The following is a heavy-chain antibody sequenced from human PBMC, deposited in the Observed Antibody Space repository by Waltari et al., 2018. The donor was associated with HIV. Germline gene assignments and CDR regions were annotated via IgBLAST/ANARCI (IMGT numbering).Heavy chain of an antibody. J-gene: IGHJ4*02. D-gene: IGHD3-22*01. Sequence: QVQLHESGPGLVNPSETLSLTSTLSGASVTSVIYHFSWIRQPPGKGLEWIGYIYYSGSTNYNPSLKSRVTISVDTSKNQFSRKLSSVTAADTVVYYCASADYYYDSSGYPDYLGQGTLVTVSS. CDR2: IYYSGST. CDR3: ASADYYYDSSGYPDY. CDR1: GASVTSVIYH. V-gene: IGHV4-61*01.